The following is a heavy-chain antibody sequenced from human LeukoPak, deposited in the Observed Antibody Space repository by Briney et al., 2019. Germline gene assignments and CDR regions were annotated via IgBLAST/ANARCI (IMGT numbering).Heavy chain of an antibody. J-gene: IGHJ4*02. V-gene: IGHV3-30*18. CDR3: AKDINLDY. CDR1: GFTFSSYS. CDR2: ISYDGSNK. Sequence: GGSLRLSCAASGFTFSSYSMSWVRQAPGKGLEWVAVISYDGSNKYYADSVKGRFTISRDNSKNTLYLQMNSLRAEDTAVYYCAKDINLDYWGQGTLVTVSS.